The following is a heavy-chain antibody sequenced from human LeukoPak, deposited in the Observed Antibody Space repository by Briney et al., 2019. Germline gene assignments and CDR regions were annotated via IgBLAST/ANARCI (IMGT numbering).Heavy chain of an antibody. Sequence: SETLSLTCAVYGGSFSGYYWSWIRQPPGKGLEWIGEINHSGSTNYNPSLKSRVTISVDTSKNQFSLKLSSVTAADTTVYYCARGAHYNWSHFDYWGQGTLVTVSS. CDR3: ARGAHYNWSHFDY. CDR2: INHSGST. V-gene: IGHV4-34*01. J-gene: IGHJ4*02. CDR1: GGSFSGYY. D-gene: IGHD1-20*01.